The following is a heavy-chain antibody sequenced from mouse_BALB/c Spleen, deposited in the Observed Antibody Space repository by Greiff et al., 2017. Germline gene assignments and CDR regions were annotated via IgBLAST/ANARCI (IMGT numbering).Heavy chain of an antibody. CDR1: GYTFTSYW. CDR2: IAPGSGST. V-gene: IGHV1S41*01. J-gene: IGHJ4*01. Sequence: DLVKPGASVKLSCKASGYTFTSYWINWIKQRPGQGLEWIGRIAPGSGSTYYNEMFKGKATLTVDTSSSTAYIQLSSLSSEDSAVYFCARRDYDLYAMDDWGQGTSVTVSS. CDR3: ARRDYDLYAMDD. D-gene: IGHD2-4*01.